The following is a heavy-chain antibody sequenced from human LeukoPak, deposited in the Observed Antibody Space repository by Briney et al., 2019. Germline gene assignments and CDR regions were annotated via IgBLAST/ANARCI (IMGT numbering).Heavy chain of an antibody. V-gene: IGHV3-11*04. CDR1: GFTFSDYY. Sequence: GGSLRLSCAAPGFTFSDYYMSWIRQAPGKGLEWVSYISSSGSTIYYADSVKGRFTISRDNAKNSLYLQMNSLRAEDTAVYYCARDAWIQLFDAFDIWGQGTMVTVSS. J-gene: IGHJ3*02. CDR2: ISSSGSTI. D-gene: IGHD5-18*01. CDR3: ARDAWIQLFDAFDI.